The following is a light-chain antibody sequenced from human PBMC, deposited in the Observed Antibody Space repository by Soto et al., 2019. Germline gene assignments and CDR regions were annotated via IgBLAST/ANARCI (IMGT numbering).Light chain of an antibody. CDR1: QSVSNY. J-gene: IGKJ1*01. CDR3: QQSYTTPPWT. V-gene: IGKV3-11*01. Sequence: EIVLTQSPATLSLSPGERATLSCRASQSVSNYLAWYQQKPGQAPRLLIYDASNRATDIPSRFSGSGSGTDFTLTISSLQPEDVATYYCQQSYTTPPWTFGQGTKVEIK. CDR2: DAS.